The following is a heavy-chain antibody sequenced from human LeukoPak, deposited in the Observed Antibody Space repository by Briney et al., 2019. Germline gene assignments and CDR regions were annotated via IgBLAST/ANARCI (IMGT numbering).Heavy chain of an antibody. Sequence: GGSLRLSCAASGFTFNNYNINWVRQAPGKGLEWVSSISSTSTYIYYADSVKGRFTISRDYPKNSLYLQMNSLRAEDTAVYYCAKDPRYFYYNMDVWSKGTTVTISS. CDR3: AKDPRYFYYNMDV. CDR1: GFTFNNYN. V-gene: IGHV3-21*01. J-gene: IGHJ6*03. CDR2: ISSTSTYI.